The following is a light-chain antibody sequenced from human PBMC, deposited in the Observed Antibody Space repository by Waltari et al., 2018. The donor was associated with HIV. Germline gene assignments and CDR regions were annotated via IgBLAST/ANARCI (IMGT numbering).Light chain of an antibody. Sequence: SYDLNQPPSVSVSPGQTASIPCSDQQLGDKYASWYQQRPGQSPIVVIYQNKKRPSGIPERFSGSKSGNTATLTISGTQVTDEADYYCQAWDSDTYVFGTGTKVTVL. CDR2: QNK. J-gene: IGLJ1*01. CDR1: QLGDKY. CDR3: QAWDSDTYV. V-gene: IGLV3-1*01.